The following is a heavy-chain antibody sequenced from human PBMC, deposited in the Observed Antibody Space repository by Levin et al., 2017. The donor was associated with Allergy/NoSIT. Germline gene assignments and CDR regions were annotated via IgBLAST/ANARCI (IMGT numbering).Heavy chain of an antibody. CDR2: INPNSGGT. Sequence: ASVKVSCKASGYTFTGYYMHWVRQAPGQGLEWMGRINPNSGGTNYAQKFQGRVTMTRDTSISTAYMELSRLRSDDTAVYYCARGPDCSSTSCESWGQGTLVTVSS. J-gene: IGHJ4*02. D-gene: IGHD2-2*01. CDR3: ARGPDCSSTSCES. CDR1: GYTFTGYY. V-gene: IGHV1-2*06.